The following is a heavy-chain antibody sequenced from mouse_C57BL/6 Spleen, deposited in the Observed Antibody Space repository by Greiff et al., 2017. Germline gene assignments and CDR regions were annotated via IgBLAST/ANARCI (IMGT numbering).Heavy chain of an antibody. CDR3: ARYKPDGYYNY. CDR1: GFTFTDYY. J-gene: IGHJ2*01. CDR2: IRNKANGYTT. Sequence: EVKVVESGGGLVQPGGSLSLSCAASGFTFTDYYMSWVRQPPGKALEWLGFIRNKANGYTTEYSASVKGRFTISRDNSQSILYLQMNALRAEDSATYYCARYKPDGYYNYWGQGTTLTVSS. D-gene: IGHD2-3*01. V-gene: IGHV7-3*01.